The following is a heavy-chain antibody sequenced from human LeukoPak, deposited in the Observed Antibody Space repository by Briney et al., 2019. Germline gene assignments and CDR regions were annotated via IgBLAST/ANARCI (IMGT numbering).Heavy chain of an antibody. Sequence: ASVKVSCKASGGTFSSYAISWVRQAPGQGLEWMGGIIPIFGTANYAQKFQGRVTITADESTSTAYMELSSLRSEDTAVYYCARGSWKSLSGPGGRNWFDPWGQGTLVTVSS. J-gene: IGHJ5*02. CDR1: GGTFSSYA. V-gene: IGHV1-69*13. D-gene: IGHD1-1*01. CDR3: ARGSWKSLSGPGGRNWFDP. CDR2: IIPIFGTA.